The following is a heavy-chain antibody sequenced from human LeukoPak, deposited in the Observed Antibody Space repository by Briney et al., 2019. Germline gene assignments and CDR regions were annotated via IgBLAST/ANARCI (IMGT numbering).Heavy chain of an antibody. V-gene: IGHV1-69*01. CDR2: IIPIFGTA. J-gene: IGHJ6*02. D-gene: IGHD3-22*01. Sequence: SVKVSCTASEGTFSSYAIGWVRQAPGQGLEWMGGIIPIFGTANYAQKFQGRVTITADESTSTAYMELSSLRSEDTAVYYCARAGSGYFPFNYYYYGMDVWGQGTTVTVSS. CDR1: EGTFSSYA. CDR3: ARAGSGYFPFNYYYYGMDV.